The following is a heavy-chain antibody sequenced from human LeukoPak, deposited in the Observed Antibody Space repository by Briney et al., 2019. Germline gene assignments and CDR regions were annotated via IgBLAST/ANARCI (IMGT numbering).Heavy chain of an antibody. CDR3: ARHGPYWAVAGPEEI. V-gene: IGHV4-39*01. J-gene: IGHJ3*02. D-gene: IGHD6-19*01. CDR2: IYYSGST. CDR1: GGFISSSSYY. Sequence: SETLSLTCTVSGGFISSSSYYWGWIRQPPGKGLEWIGSIYYSGSTYYNPSLKTRVTISVDTSKNQFSLKLSSVTAADTAVYYCARHGPYWAVAGPEEIWGQGTMVTVSS.